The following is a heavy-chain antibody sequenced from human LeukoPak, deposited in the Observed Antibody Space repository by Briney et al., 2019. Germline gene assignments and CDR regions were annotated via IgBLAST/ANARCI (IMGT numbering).Heavy chain of an antibody. CDR3: ATSVRYSDWSFFRLAY. D-gene: IGHD3-9*01. V-gene: IGHV1-18*01. Sequence: ASVKVSCKASGYTFTSYGINWVRQAPGQGLEWVGWISAYNGNINYAQKFQGRLTMTTDTSTSTAYMELRSLRSDDTAVYYCATSVRYSDWSFFRLAYWGQGTQVTVSS. CDR1: GYTFTSYG. CDR2: ISAYNGNI. J-gene: IGHJ4*02.